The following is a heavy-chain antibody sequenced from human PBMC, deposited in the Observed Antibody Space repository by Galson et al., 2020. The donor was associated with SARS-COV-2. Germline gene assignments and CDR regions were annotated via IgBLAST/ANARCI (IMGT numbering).Heavy chain of an antibody. CDR2: IYHSGTT. V-gene: IGHV4-38-2*02. D-gene: IGHD2-2*01. J-gene: IGHJ4*02. CDR1: GYSISSGDY. Sequence: SETLSLTCTVSGYSISSGDYWGWIRQPPGKGLEWRGSIYHSGTTYYNQSLQSRVTTSVDTSKNQFSLKLNSVTAADTAVYYCAGGACSSTSCYGPYWVQGTLVTVSS. CDR3: AGGACSSTSCYGPY.